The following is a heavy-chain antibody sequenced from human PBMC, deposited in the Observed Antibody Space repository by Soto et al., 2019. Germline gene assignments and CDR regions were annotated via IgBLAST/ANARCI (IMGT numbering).Heavy chain of an antibody. CDR1: GGTFSSYT. CDR3: ARGYYDILTGYYDPVYYFDY. Sequence: AASVEVSCKASGGTFSSYTISWVRQAPGQGLEWMGRIIPILGIANYAQKFQGRVTITADKSTSTAYMELSSLRSEDTAVYYCARGYYDILTGYYDPVYYFDYWGQGTLVTVSS. CDR2: IIPILGIA. D-gene: IGHD3-9*01. J-gene: IGHJ4*02. V-gene: IGHV1-69*02.